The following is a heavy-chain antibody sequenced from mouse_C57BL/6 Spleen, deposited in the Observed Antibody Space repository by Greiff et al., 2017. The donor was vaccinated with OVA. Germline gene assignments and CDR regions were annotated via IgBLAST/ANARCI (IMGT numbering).Heavy chain of an antibody. CDR1: GFTFSSYA. V-gene: IGHV5-4*03. CDR2: ISDGGSYT. Sequence: EVMLVESGGGLVKPGGSLKLSCAASGFTFSSYAMSWVRQTPEKRLEWVATISDGGSYTYYPDNVKGRFTISRDNAKNNLYLQMSHLKSEDTAMYYCDRALYGSSYDYAMDYWGQGTSVTVSS. J-gene: IGHJ4*01. D-gene: IGHD1-1*01. CDR3: DRALYGSSYDYAMDY.